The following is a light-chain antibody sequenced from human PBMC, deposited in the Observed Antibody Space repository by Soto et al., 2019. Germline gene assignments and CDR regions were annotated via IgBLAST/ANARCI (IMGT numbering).Light chain of an antibody. V-gene: IGKV3-15*01. J-gene: IGKJ5*01. CDR3: QQYSNWPPIT. Sequence: ETVITQSPGTLSVSLGERATLSCRASQSVSIHLAWYQQKPGQAPRLLIYDTSTRATDIPARFSGSGSGTEFTLTISSLQSEDFAVYYCQQYSNWPPITFGQGTRLEI. CDR1: QSVSIH. CDR2: DTS.